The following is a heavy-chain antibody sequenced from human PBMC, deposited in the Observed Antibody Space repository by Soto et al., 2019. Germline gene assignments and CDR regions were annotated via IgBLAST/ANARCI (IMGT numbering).Heavy chain of an antibody. J-gene: IGHJ3*02. Sequence: SETLSLTCNVSGGAIPGYDCNWIRQPPGKGLEWIGYVYFSGSTKYNPSLKSRVTILVDMSKNQFSLRLTSVTSADTAVYYCSRERAAVDSTADAFDIRGQGTMVNV. CDR1: GGAIPGYD. D-gene: IGHD3-22*01. V-gene: IGHV4-59*01. CDR3: SRERAAVDSTADAFDI. CDR2: VYFSGST.